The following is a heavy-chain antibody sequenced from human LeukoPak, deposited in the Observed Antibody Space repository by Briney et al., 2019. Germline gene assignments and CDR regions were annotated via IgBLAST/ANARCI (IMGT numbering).Heavy chain of an antibody. V-gene: IGHV3-30*04. CDR3: ARDRDNYDFWSGLTSYYFDY. CDR1: GFTFSTYV. J-gene: IGHJ4*02. CDR2: ISYDGSNK. Sequence: GRSLRLSCAASGFTFSTYVIYWVRQAPGKGLEWVAVISYDGSNKYYADSVKGRFTISRDNSKNTLYLQMNSLRAEDTAVYYCARDRDNYDFWSGLTSYYFDYWGQGTLVTVSS. D-gene: IGHD3-3*01.